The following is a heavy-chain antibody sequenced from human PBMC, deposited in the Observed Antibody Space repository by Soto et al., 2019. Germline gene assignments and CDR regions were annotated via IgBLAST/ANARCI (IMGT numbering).Heavy chain of an antibody. CDR1: GGTFSSYA. CDR2: IIPIFGTA. Sequence: SVKVSCKASGGTFSSYAISWVRQAPGQGLEWMGGIIPIFGTANYAQKFQGRVTITADESTSTAYMELSSLRSEDTAVYYCARALRFSYYDSSGYYYGYWGQGTLVTVSS. D-gene: IGHD3-22*01. CDR3: ARALRFSYYDSSGYYYGY. V-gene: IGHV1-69*13. J-gene: IGHJ4*01.